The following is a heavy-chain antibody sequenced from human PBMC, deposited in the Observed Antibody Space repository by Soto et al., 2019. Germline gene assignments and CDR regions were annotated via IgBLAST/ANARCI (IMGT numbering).Heavy chain of an antibody. D-gene: IGHD2-2*01. CDR2: IIPIFGTA. V-gene: IGHV1-69*13. J-gene: IGHJ6*02. CDR3: ARERDIVVVPAPRDYGMDV. Sequence: GASVKVSCKASGGTFSSYAISWVRQAPGQGLEWMGGIIPIFGTANYAQKFQGRVTITADESTSTAYMELSSLRSEDTAVYYCARERDIVVVPAPRDYGMDVWGQGTTVTVSS. CDR1: GGTFSSYA.